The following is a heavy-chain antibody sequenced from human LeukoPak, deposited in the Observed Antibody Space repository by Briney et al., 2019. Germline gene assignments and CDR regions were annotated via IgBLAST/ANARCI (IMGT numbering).Heavy chain of an antibody. CDR3: ARDYCSSTSCLFDY. CDR2: FNPNSGAT. D-gene: IGHD2-2*01. J-gene: IGHJ4*02. CDR1: GYTFTGYC. Sequence: ASVKVSCKASGYTFTGYCVHWVRQAPGQGLEWMGRFNPNSGATIYARKFQGRVTMTRDTSISTAYMDLSRLRSDDTAVYYCARDYCSSTSCLFDYWGQGTLVTVSS. V-gene: IGHV1-2*06.